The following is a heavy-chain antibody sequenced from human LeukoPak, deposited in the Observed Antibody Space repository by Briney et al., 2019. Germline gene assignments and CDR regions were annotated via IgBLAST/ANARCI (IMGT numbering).Heavy chain of an antibody. J-gene: IGHJ4*02. CDR3: ARRTVRGVIKY. CDR1: GGSFSGYY. CDR2: INHSGST. D-gene: IGHD3-10*01. V-gene: IGHV4-34*01. Sequence: PSETLSLTCAVYGGSFSGYYWSWIRQPPGKGLEWIGEINHSGSTNYNPSLKSRVTISVDTSKNQFSLQLSSVTAADTAVYYCARRTVRGVIKYWDQGTLVTVSS.